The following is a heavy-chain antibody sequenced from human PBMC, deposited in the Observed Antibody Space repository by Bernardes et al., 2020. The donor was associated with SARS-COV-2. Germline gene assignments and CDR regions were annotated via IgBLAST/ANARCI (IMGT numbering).Heavy chain of an antibody. V-gene: IGHV3-23*01. CDR2: ISGRGDGT. CDR1: GFTFSSRA. Sequence: GGSLRLSCAGSGFTFSSRAMSWVRQAPGKGLEWVSTISGRGDGTFYADSVKGRFTIYRDSSKDTVYLQMNGLRAEDTAVYYCAKFAWGGDCGRARCYGWFDSWGQGTLVTVSS. D-gene: IGHD2-2*01. J-gene: IGHJ5*01. CDR3: AKFAWGGDCGRARCYGWFDS.